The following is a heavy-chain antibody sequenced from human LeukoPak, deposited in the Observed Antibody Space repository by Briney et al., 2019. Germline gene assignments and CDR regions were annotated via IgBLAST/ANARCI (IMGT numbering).Heavy chain of an antibody. J-gene: IGHJ4*02. Sequence: SETLSLTCAVYGGSFSGYYWSWIRQPPGKGLEWIGEINHSGSTNYNPSLKGRVTISVDTSKNQFSLKLSSVTAADTAVYYCATSRSSDWWDYFDSWGQGTLVTVSS. D-gene: IGHD2-8*02. CDR1: GGSFSGYY. CDR3: ATSRSSDWWDYFDS. V-gene: IGHV4-34*01. CDR2: INHSGST.